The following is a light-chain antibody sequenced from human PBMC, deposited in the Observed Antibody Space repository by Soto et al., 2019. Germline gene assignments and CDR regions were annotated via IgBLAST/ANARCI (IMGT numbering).Light chain of an antibody. J-gene: IGKJ1*01. CDR1: QSISNY. CDR3: QQTYITLTWT. Sequence: DIQMTQSPSSLSASVGDRVTITCRASQSISNYLNWYQQKPGKAPKVLIYAASTLQSGVPSRFNGSGSGTDFTLTISSLEPEDFATYYCQQTYITLTWTFGQGTKVEIK. V-gene: IGKV1-39*01. CDR2: AAS.